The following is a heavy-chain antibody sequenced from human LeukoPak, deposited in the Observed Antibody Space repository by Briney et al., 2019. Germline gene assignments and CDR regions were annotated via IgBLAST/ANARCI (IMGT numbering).Heavy chain of an antibody. D-gene: IGHD3-10*01. CDR1: GFTVTSNY. CDR2: IYSGGST. V-gene: IGHV3-53*01. CDR3: ARSTSGSETSFDY. J-gene: IGHJ4*02. Sequence: PGGSLRLSCAASGFTVTSNYMSWVRQAPGKGLEWVSVIYSGGSTYYADSVKGRFTITRDNSKNTLALQMNSLRGADTAVFYCARSTSGSETSFDYRGEGNLVTVSS.